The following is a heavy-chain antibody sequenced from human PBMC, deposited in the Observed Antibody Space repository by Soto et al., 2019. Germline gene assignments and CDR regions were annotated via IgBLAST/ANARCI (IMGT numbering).Heavy chain of an antibody. CDR1: GFTFSSYA. Sequence: PGGSLRLSCAASGFTFSSYAMHWVRQAPGKGLVWVSRINIDGSSTSYADSVKGRFTISRDNAKNTLYLQVNSLRAEDTAVYYCARSRDGYNFVGDCWGQGTLVTVSS. J-gene: IGHJ4*02. CDR3: ARSRDGYNFVGDC. CDR2: INIDGSST. V-gene: IGHV3-74*01. D-gene: IGHD5-12*01.